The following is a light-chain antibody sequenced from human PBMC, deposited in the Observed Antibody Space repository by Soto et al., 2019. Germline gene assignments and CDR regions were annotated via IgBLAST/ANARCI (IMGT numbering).Light chain of an antibody. J-gene: IGLJ2*01. V-gene: IGLV2-14*01. CDR2: AVS. CDR1: SSDVGGYDQ. Sequence: QSALTQPASVSGSPGQSIAISCTGTSSDVGGYDQVSWYQQHPGKVPKLMIYAVSNRPSGVSDRFSGSQSGYTASLTISGLQAEDEADYYCSSYTGSGTFFGGGTQLTVL. CDR3: SSYTGSGTF.